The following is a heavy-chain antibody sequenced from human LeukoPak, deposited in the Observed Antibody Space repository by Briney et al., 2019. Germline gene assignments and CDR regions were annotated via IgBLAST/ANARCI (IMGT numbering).Heavy chain of an antibody. Sequence: PGGSLRLSCAASGFTFSSSAMTWVRQAPGKGLEWVSAISISGSDTIYTDSVKDRFTISRDNSKNTLYLQMNSLRAEDTAVYYCAKGGNYAPLDYWGQGSLVTVSS. V-gene: IGHV3-23*01. CDR3: AKGGNYAPLDY. J-gene: IGHJ4*02. CDR1: GFTFSSSA. CDR2: ISISGSDT. D-gene: IGHD1-7*01.